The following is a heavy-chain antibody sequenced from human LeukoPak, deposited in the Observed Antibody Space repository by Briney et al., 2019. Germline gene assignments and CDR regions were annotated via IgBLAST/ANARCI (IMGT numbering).Heavy chain of an antibody. CDR3: ARYSGSWYEGYYFDY. D-gene: IGHD6-13*01. CDR1: GYSFTSYW. J-gene: IGHJ4*02. CDR2: IYPGDSDT. Sequence: GESLKISCKGSGYSFTSYWIGWVRQMPGKGLEWMGIIYPGDSDTRYSPSFQGQVTISADKSISTAYLQWSSLKASDTAMYYCARYSGSWYEGYYFDYWGQGTLVTVSS. V-gene: IGHV5-51*01.